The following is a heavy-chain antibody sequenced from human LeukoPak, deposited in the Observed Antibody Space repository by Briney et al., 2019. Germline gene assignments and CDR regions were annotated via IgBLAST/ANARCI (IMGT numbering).Heavy chain of an antibody. CDR2: ISYDGSNK. CDR3: ARDGRGYYYDSSGYYYEYFQH. Sequence: PGGSLRLSCAASGFTFSSYAMHWVRQAPGKGLEWVAVISYDGSNKYYADSVKGRFTISRDNSKNTLYLQMNSLRAEDTAVYYCARDGRGYYYDSSGYYYEYFQHWGQGTLVTVSS. V-gene: IGHV3-30*04. J-gene: IGHJ1*01. D-gene: IGHD3-22*01. CDR1: GFTFSSYA.